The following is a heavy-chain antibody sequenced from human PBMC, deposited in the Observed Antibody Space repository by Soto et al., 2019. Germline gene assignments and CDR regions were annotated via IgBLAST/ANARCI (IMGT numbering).Heavy chain of an antibody. J-gene: IGHJ4*02. CDR3: ARDIRAAN. Sequence: QVQLVESVGGLVKMGGSLRLSCAASGFTLSDHDMTWVRQVPGKGLEWVSYISASSTTIYYADSVKGRFTISRDNAKNSLFLQMNSPRAADTAVYYCARDIRAANWGQGTLVTFSS. CDR2: ISASSTTI. V-gene: IGHV3-11*01. D-gene: IGHD6-25*01. CDR1: GFTLSDHD.